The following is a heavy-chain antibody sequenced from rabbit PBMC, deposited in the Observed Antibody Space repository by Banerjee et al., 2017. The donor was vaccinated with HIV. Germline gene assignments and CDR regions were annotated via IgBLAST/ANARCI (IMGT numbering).Heavy chain of an antibody. CDR1: GFSFSSTYW. V-gene: IGHV1S45*01. J-gene: IGHJ4*01. CDR2: IDAGSTGNT. Sequence: QEQLEESGGDLVKPEGSLTLTCTASGFSFSSTYWICWVRQAPGKGPEWIACIDAGSTGNTYYVSWAKGRFTISRSTSLNTVDLQMTSLTAADTATYFCVRAGVYAGSSSYTGFDFNLWGQGTLVTVS. CDR3: VRAGVYAGSSSYTGFDFNL. D-gene: IGHD8-1*01.